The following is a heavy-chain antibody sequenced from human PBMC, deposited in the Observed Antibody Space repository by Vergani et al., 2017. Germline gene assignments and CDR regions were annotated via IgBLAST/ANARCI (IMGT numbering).Heavy chain of an antibody. V-gene: IGHV1-2*02. J-gene: IGHJ6*03. Sequence: QVQLVQSGAEVKKPGASVKVSCKASGHTFTGYYMHWVRQAPGQGLEWMGWINPNSGGTNYAQKFQGRVTMTRDTSISTAYMELSRLRSDDTAVYYCARDGSSSWPYYYYYMDVWGKGTTVTVSS. CDR3: ARDGSSSWPYYYYYMDV. D-gene: IGHD6-13*01. CDR2: INPNSGGT. CDR1: GHTFTGYY.